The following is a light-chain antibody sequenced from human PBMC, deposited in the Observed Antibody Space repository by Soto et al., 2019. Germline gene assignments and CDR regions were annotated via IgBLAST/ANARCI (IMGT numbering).Light chain of an antibody. CDR3: AVWDDSLGGSYI. CDR1: SSNIGNNY. Sequence: QSVLTQPPSASGTPGQRVTISCSGSSSNIGNNYVSWYQLLPGTAPKLLIYSHNQWPSGVPDRFSGSKSGTSASLAINGLRSEDEGDYYCAVWDDSLGGSYIFGSGTKVTVL. CDR2: SHN. J-gene: IGLJ1*01. V-gene: IGLV1-47*02.